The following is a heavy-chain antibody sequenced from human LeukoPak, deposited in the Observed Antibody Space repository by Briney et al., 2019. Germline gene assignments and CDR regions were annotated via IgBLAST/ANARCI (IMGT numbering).Heavy chain of an antibody. J-gene: IGHJ4*02. D-gene: IGHD3-16*01. Sequence: SETLSLTCTVSGGSVSSSIYYWGWIRQPPGKGLEWIGSIYYSGSTSYNPSLKSRVTISVDTSKNQFSLKLSSVTAADTAVYYCARALVIGDFDYWGQGTLVTVSS. CDR1: GGSVSSSIYY. CDR2: IYYSGST. CDR3: ARALVIGDFDY. V-gene: IGHV4-39*07.